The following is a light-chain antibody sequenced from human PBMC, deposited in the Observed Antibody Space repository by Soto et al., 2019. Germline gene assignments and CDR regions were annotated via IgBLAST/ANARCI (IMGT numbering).Light chain of an antibody. CDR3: QQYYTTPPT. CDR2: WTS. V-gene: IGKV4-1*01. CDR1: QSVLFSINQKNY. J-gene: IGKJ1*01. Sequence: DIVLTQSPDSVAVSLGERANINCKSSQSVLFSINQKNYLAWYHQKPGQPPKLLIYWTSIRESGVPTRFSGSGSGTNFTLTISSLQAEDAAVYYCQQYYTTPPTCGLGPKVEVK.